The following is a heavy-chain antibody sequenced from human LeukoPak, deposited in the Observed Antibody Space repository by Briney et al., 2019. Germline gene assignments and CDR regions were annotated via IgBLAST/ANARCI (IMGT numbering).Heavy chain of an antibody. CDR2: MNPNSGNT. CDR3: ARDYASVYGDYGFDY. Sequence: ASVKVSCKASGYTFTSYDINWVRQATGQGLEWMGWMNPNSGNTGYAQKFQGRVTITRNTSISTAYMELSSLRSDDTAVYYCARDYASVYGDYGFDYWGQGTLVTVSS. J-gene: IGHJ4*02. D-gene: IGHD4-17*01. V-gene: IGHV1-8*03. CDR1: GYTFTSYD.